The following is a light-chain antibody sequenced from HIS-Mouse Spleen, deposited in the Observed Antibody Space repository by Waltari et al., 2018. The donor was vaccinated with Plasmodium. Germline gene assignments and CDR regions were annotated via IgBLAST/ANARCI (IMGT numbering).Light chain of an antibody. J-gene: IGLJ2*01. CDR3: VLYMGSGTVV. CDR2: STN. Sequence: QTVVTQEPSFSVSPGGTVTLPCGLSSGSVSTSYYPTWYPQTPGQAPRTLIYSTNTRSSGVPDRFSGSILGNKAALTITGAQADDESDYYCVLYMGSGTVVFGGGTKLTIL. V-gene: IGLV8-61*01. CDR1: SGSVSTSYY.